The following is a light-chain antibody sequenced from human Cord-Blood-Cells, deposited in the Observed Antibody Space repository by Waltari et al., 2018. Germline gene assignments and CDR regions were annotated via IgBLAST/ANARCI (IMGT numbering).Light chain of an antibody. J-gene: IGKJ2*01. V-gene: IGKV1-39*01. CDR1: QSISSY. CDR3: QQSYSTPYT. Sequence: DIQMTQSPSSLSASVGDRVTITCRASQSISSYLNWYQQKPGKAPKLLISAASSLQSGVPSRFRGSGSGTEFTLTISSLQPEDFATYYCQQSYSTPYTFGQGTKLEIK. CDR2: AAS.